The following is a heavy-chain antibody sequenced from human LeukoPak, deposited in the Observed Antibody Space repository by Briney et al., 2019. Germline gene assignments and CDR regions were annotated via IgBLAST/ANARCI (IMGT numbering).Heavy chain of an antibody. Sequence: ASVKVSCKASGGTFISYAISWVRQAPGQGLEWMGGIIPIFGTANYAQKFQGRVTITADESTSTAYMELSSLRSEDTAVYYCARVVVVVAATLKYGNGMDVWGQGTTVTVSS. CDR3: ARVVVVVAATLKYGNGMDV. V-gene: IGHV1-69*13. CDR1: GGTFISYA. J-gene: IGHJ6*02. D-gene: IGHD2-15*01. CDR2: IIPIFGTA.